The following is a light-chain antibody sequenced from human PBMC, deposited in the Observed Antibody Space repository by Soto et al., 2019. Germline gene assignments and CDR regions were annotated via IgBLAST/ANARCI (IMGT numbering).Light chain of an antibody. Sequence: EIVLTQSPDTLSLSPGEVANLSFSASQSVSISYLAWYQQKPGQAPRLLIYGASSRATGIPGRFNGSGSGTDFTLTISRLEPEDSAVYYCQQFGNSLPLTFGGGTKV. V-gene: IGKV3-20*01. CDR3: QQFGNSLPLT. J-gene: IGKJ4*01. CDR2: GAS. CDR1: QSVSISY.